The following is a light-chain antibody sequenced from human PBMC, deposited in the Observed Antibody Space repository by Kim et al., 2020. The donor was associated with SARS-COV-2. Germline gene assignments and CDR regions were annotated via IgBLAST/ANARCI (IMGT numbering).Light chain of an antibody. V-gene: IGLV3-25*03. CDR1: ALPKQY. J-gene: IGLJ1*01. CDR2: KDT. Sequence: SYELTQPPSVSVSPGQTARITCSGDALPKQYAYWYQHKPGQAPLQVIFKDTERPSEIPERFSGSSSGTTVTLTITAAQTEDEADYYCQSADITGTFYVFGTGTKVTVL. CDR3: QSADITGTFYV.